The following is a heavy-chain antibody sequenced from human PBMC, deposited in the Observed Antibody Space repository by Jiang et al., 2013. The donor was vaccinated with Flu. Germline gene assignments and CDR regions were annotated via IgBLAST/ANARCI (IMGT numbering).Heavy chain of an antibody. CDR1: GGSISSSNW. Sequence: GSGLVKPSGTLSLTCAVSGGSISSSNWWSWVRQPPGKGLEWIGEIYHSGSTNYNPSLKSRVTISVDKSKNQFSLKLSSVTAADTAVYYCARVNDKYQLLYYYYMDVWGKGTTVTVSS. CDR3: ARVNDKYQLLYYYYMDV. J-gene: IGHJ6*03. V-gene: IGHV4-4*02. D-gene: IGHD2-2*01. CDR2: IYHSGST.